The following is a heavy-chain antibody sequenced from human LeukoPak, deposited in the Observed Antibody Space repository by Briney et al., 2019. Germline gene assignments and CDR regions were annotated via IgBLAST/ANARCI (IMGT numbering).Heavy chain of an antibody. V-gene: IGHV1-46*01. J-gene: IGHJ3*02. Sequence: GASVKVSCKASGYTFTSYYMYWVRQAPGQGLEWMGIINPSGGSTSYAQKFQGRVTMTRDMSTSTVYMELSSLRAEDTAVYYCARPGVEDSGWYDLGAFDIWGQGTMVTVSS. CDR3: ARPGVEDSGWYDLGAFDI. CDR1: GYTFTSYY. CDR2: INPSGGST. D-gene: IGHD6-19*01.